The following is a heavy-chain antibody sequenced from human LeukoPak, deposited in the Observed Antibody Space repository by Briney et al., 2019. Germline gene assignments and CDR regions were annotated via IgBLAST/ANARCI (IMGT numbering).Heavy chain of an antibody. J-gene: IGHJ4*02. CDR1: GFTFSNYW. CDR2: LSSDGSTT. V-gene: IGHV3-74*01. D-gene: IGHD3-16*01. Sequence: GGSLRLSCAASGFTFSNYWMHWVRQAPGEGLMWLSRLSSDGSTTAYAGSVKGRFTISRDNAKNTLYLQMNTLRAEDTAVYYCARESWGGLDYWGQGTLVTVSS. CDR3: ARESWGGLDY.